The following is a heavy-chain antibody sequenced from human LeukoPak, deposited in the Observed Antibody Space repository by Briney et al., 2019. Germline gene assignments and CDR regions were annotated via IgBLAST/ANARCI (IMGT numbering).Heavy chain of an antibody. CDR2: IHTSGST. D-gene: IGHD6-25*01. Sequence: SETLSLTCTVSGDSIIGCYWSWVRQSAERGLEWIGRIHTSGSTNYNPSLKSRLTLSVDASKNQFFLKLNSVTAADTAVYYCARGQLRLSNWGQGSLVIVSS. J-gene: IGHJ4*02. V-gene: IGHV4-4*07. CDR3: ARGQLRLSN. CDR1: GDSIIGCY.